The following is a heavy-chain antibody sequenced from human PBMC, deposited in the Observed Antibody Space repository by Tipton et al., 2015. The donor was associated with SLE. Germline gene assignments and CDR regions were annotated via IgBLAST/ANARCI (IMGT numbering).Heavy chain of an antibody. CDR1: GFTVNSNH. Sequence: SLRLSCAASGFTVNSNHMSWVRQAPGKGLEWVSVIYSGGSTYYADSVEDRFTISRDNSKNTLYLQVNSLRPEDTAVYYCARGGGYSSYYYYGMDVWGQGTTVTVPS. J-gene: IGHJ6*02. CDR3: ARGGGYSSYYYYGMDV. CDR2: IYSGGST. D-gene: IGHD5-18*01. V-gene: IGHV3-66*01.